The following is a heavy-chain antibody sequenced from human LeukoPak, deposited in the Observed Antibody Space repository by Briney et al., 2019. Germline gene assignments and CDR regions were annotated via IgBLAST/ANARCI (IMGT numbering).Heavy chain of an antibody. CDR3: AGSVVRGVIDY. D-gene: IGHD3-10*01. V-gene: IGHV4-61*02. J-gene: IGHJ4*02. CDR2: LLTSGNT. Sequence: PSQTLSLTCTVSGGSISSDSYSWSWIRQPAGKELEFIGRLLTSGNTNYNPSLKSRVTISLDTSKNQFSLMLRSVTAADTAVYYCAGSVVRGVIDYWGQGTLVTVSS. CDR1: GGSISSDSYS.